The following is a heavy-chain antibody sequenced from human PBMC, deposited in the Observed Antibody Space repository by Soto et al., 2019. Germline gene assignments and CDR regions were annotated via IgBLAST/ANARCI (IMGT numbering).Heavy chain of an antibody. J-gene: IGHJ4*02. CDR2: ISTSGTTI. V-gene: IGHV3-48*03. Sequence: GGSLRLSCSASGFTFSSYEMNRVRQAPGKGLEWVSYISTSGTTIYNADSVKGRFTISRDNAKNSLYLQMSSLRPEDTAVYYCARVGGLGGPWEKYDYWGQGTLVTVSS. CDR1: GFTFSSYE. CDR3: ARVGGLGGPWEKYDY. D-gene: IGHD2-15*01.